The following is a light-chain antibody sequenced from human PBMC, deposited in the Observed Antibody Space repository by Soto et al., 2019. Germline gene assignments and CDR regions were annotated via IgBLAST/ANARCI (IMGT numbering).Light chain of an antibody. CDR1: SSNIGSNS. CDR3: AAWDESLNGYV. V-gene: IGLV1-44*01. Sequence: QSALTQPPSASGTPGQGVIIFCSGSSSNIGSNSVNWHQQFPGTAPKLLIYSNDQRPSRVPDRFSGSMSGTSASLAISGLQSDDEADYYCAAWDESLNGYVFGTGTKVTVL. J-gene: IGLJ1*01. CDR2: SND.